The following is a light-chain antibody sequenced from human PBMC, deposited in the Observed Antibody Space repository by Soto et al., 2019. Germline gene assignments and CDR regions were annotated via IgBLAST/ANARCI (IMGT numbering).Light chain of an antibody. J-gene: IGKJ2*01. CDR3: QQYKDWPPYT. CDR1: QSINSN. CDR2: GAT. V-gene: IGKV3-15*01. Sequence: EILMTQSQDTLSVSLGERATLSCRASQSINSNLAWYQQTPGQAPGLLIYGATTRATGVPARFSGGRSRTELTLTISRLQSEDFAVYYCQQYKDWPPYTFGQGTKREIK.